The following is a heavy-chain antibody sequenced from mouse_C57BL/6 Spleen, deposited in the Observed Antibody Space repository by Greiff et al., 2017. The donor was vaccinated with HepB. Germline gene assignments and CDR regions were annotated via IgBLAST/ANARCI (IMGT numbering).Heavy chain of an antibody. CDR2: IDPSDSYT. D-gene: IGHD1-1*01. V-gene: IGHV1-69*01. CDR3: ARGAVVALYAMDY. CDR1: GYTFTSYW. Sequence: VQLQQPGAELVMPGASVKLSCKASGYTFTSYWMHWVKQRPGQGLEWIGEIDPSDSYTNYNQKFKGKSTLTVDKSSSTAYMQLSSLTSEDSAVYYCARGAVVALYAMDYWGQGTSVTVSS. J-gene: IGHJ4*01.